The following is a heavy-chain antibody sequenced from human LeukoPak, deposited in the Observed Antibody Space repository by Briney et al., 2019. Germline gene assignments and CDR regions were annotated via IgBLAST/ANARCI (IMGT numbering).Heavy chain of an antibody. Sequence: SGGSLRLSCAASGFTFNLAWINWVRQAPGKGLEWVGRIKSKIDGGTTDYAAPVKGRFTISRDDSKNTVYLQMNSLKSEDTALYYCNTDGDYGDYVDSWGQGTLVTVSS. CDR2: IKSKIDGGTT. D-gene: IGHD4-17*01. J-gene: IGHJ4*02. V-gene: IGHV3-15*07. CDR1: GFTFNLAW. CDR3: NTDGDYGDYVDS.